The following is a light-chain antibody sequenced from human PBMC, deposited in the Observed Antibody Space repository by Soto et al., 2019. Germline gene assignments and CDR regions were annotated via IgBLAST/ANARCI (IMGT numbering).Light chain of an antibody. Sequence: ESVLTQSPGTLSLSPGERATLSCRASQSISSDYLAWYQQKPGQAPRLLIYGASSRATGIPGRFSGSGSGTDFTLSISSLEPEDFAVYYCQHYGRYPPTFGGGTKVEIK. CDR1: QSISSDY. CDR3: QHYGRYPPT. J-gene: IGKJ4*01. CDR2: GAS. V-gene: IGKV3-20*01.